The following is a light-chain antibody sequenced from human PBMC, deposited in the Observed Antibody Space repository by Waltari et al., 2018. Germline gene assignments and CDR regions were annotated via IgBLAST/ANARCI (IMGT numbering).Light chain of an antibody. CDR2: SIY. J-gene: IGKJ3*01. CDR1: QNIVSY. V-gene: IGKV1-39*01. CDR3: QHTFTAPLT. Sequence: DIQMTQSPSSLSAAVGDRGTITCRASQNIVSYLHWYQQTPGKVPKLLIYSIYSLQRGVPSRFSGNGSGTEFTLTINNLQPEDFTTYYCQHTFTAPLTFGPGTRVDV.